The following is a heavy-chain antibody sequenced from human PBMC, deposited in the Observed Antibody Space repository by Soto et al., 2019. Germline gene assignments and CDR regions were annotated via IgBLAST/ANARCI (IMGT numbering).Heavy chain of an antibody. J-gene: IGHJ4*02. V-gene: IGHV3-7*01. Sequence: EEQLVESGGGLVQPGGSLRLSCAASGFIFSNFWINWVRQAPGKGLEWVASINQDGSEKYYVDSVKGRFTISRDNAKNSLYLQMNRLRAEDTAVYYCAVLSIAAVVDFWGQGTLVTVSS. CDR2: INQDGSEK. CDR3: AVLSIAAVVDF. D-gene: IGHD6-25*01. CDR1: GFIFSNFW.